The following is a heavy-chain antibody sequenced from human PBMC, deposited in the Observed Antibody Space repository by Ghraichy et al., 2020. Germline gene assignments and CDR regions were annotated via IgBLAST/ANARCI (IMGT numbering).Heavy chain of an antibody. Sequence: SETLSLTCTVSGGSISSYYWSWIRQPPGKGLEWIGYIYYSGSTNYNPSLKSRVTISVDRSKNQFSLKLSSVTAADTAVYYCARSGSGDYYVMDVWGQGTTVTVSS. CDR1: GGSISSYY. CDR2: IYYSGST. D-gene: IGHD3-10*01. CDR3: ARSGSGDYYVMDV. J-gene: IGHJ6*02. V-gene: IGHV4-59*08.